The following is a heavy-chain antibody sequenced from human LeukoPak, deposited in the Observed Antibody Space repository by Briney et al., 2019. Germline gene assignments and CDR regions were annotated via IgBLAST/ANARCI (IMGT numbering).Heavy chain of an antibody. D-gene: IGHD2-15*01. V-gene: IGHV3-9*01. J-gene: IGHJ3*02. CDR2: ISRNSGSI. CDR1: GFTFDDYA. CDR3: ARGLYTKDIVVVVAATPDAFDI. Sequence: PGRSPRLSCAASGFTFDDYAMYWVRQAPGKGLEWVSGISRNSGSIGYADSVKGRFTISRDNAKNSLYLQMNSLRAEDTALYYCARGLYTKDIVVVVAATPDAFDIWGQETMVTVSS.